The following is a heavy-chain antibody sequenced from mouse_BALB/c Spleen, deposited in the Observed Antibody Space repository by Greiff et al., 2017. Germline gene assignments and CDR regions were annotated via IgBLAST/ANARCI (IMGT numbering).Heavy chain of an antibody. D-gene: IGHD2-3*01. CDR3: ARYDGYYPAWFAY. CDR1: GYAFTNYL. CDR2: INPYNDGT. J-gene: IGHJ3*01. V-gene: IGHV1-54*01. Sequence: QVQLQQSGAELVRPGTSVKVSCKASGYAFTNYLIEWVKQRPGQGLEWIGYINPYNDGTKYNEKFKGKATLTSDKSSSTAYMELSSLTSEDSAVYYCARYDGYYPAWFAYWGQGTLVTVSA.